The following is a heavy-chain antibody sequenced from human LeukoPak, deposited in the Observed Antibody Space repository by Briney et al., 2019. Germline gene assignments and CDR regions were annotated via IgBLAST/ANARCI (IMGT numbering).Heavy chain of an antibody. CDR2: ISYDATNK. CDR1: GFTFDDYA. CDR3: AKAVATEGRNFDY. Sequence: GGSLRLSCAASGFTFDDYAMHWVRQAPGKGLEWVAVISYDATNKYYADSVKGRFTISRDNSKNTLYVQMNSLRPEDTAVYYCAKAVATEGRNFDYWGQGTLVTVSS. J-gene: IGHJ4*02. D-gene: IGHD5-12*01. V-gene: IGHV3-30*18.